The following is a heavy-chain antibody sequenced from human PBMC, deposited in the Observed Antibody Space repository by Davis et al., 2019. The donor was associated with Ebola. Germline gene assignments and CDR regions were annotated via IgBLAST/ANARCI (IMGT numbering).Heavy chain of an antibody. V-gene: IGHV3-30*18. J-gene: IGHJ4*02. D-gene: IGHD1-26*01. CDR2: ISYDGSNK. CDR3: AKDRMGATDY. CDR1: GFTFSSYW. Sequence: PGGSLRLSCAASGFTFSSYWMHWVRQAPGKGLEWVAVISYDGSNKYYADSVKGRFTISRDNSKNTLYLQMNSLRAEDTAVYYCAKDRMGATDYWGQGTLVTVSS.